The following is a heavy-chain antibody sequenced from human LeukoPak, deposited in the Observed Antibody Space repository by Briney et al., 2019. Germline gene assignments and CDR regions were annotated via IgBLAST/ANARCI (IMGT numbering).Heavy chain of an antibody. Sequence: GGSLRLSCAASGLTFSRYGMHWVRQAPGKGLEWVAVIWSDGSQKKYADSVEGRFTISRDNSKSTLYLEMNSLRDDDTAVYYCASDSGGGAFDYWGQGSLVTVSS. CDR3: ASDSGGGAFDY. V-gene: IGHV3-33*01. CDR2: IWSDGSQK. CDR1: GLTFSRYG. D-gene: IGHD2-15*01. J-gene: IGHJ4*02.